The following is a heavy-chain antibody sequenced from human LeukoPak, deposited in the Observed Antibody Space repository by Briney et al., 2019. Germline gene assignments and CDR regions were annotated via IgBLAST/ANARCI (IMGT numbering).Heavy chain of an antibody. CDR3: VRGGSLVRGVISPFDT. J-gene: IGHJ3*02. CDR2: GTHSGTS. Sequence: SETLSLTCVVCGGSFNDFYWSWIRQSPGKGPEWIGEGTHSGTSTYNPSLKSRVTILVDTSKKQFSLNLTSVTAADTALYYCVRGGSLVRGVISPFDTWGQGTMVTVSA. CDR1: GGSFNDFY. V-gene: IGHV4-34*01. D-gene: IGHD3-10*01.